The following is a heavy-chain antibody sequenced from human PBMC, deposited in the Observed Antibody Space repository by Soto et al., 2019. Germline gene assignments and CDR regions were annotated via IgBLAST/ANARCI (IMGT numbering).Heavy chain of an antibody. J-gene: IGHJ5*02. CDR2: ISAYNGNT. V-gene: IGHV1-18*01. Sequence: ASVKVSCKASGYSLATSGISWVRQAPGQGLEWMGWISAYNGNTNYEQKLQDRVTMTTDTSTSTAYLELRSLRSDDTAVYYCARAGHYYDSSGYATWGQGTLVTVSS. D-gene: IGHD3-22*01. CDR1: GYSLATSG. CDR3: ARAGHYYDSSGYAT.